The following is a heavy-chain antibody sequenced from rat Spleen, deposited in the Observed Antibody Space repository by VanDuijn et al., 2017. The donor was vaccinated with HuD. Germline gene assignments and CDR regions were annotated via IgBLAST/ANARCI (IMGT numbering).Heavy chain of an antibody. Sequence: EVQLVESGGGLVQPGRSLKLSCAASGFPFSNYDMAWVRQAPAKGLEWVASIGPSGGNPYYRDSVKGRFTVSRDNVKSTLFLQMDSLRSEDTATYYCAREEQLGFDCWGQGVMVTVSS. CDR1: GFPFSNYD. D-gene: IGHD1-5*01. CDR3: AREEQLGFDC. CDR2: IGPSGGNP. V-gene: IGHV5-25*01. J-gene: IGHJ2*01.